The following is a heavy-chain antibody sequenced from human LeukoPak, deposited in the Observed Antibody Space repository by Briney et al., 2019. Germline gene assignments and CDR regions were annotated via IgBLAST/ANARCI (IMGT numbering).Heavy chain of an antibody. CDR1: GFTFSSYE. D-gene: IGHD6-19*01. CDR3: AKMPRSGWYLPIDY. V-gene: IGHV3-23*05. Sequence: GGSLRLSCAASGFTFSSYEMNWVRQAPGKGLEWVSVLYSNGNTGYADSVKGRFTISRDNSKNTLYLQMNSLRAKDTAVYYCAKMPRSGWYLPIDYWGQGTLVTVSS. J-gene: IGHJ4*02. CDR2: LYSNGNT.